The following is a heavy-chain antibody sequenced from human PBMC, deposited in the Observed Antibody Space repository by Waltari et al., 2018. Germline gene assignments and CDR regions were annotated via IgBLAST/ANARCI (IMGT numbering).Heavy chain of an antibody. CDR3: ATSNFYPPFDF. D-gene: IGHD3-3*01. CDR2: IYTGGST. J-gene: IGHJ4*02. Sequence: VQLQESGPGMVQPSQPLSLTCSVSGGSIPSSNDYRSGIRNSAEKGLQWIGRIYTGGSTRYNPSLESRVTISMDTSQNHFSLRLNSVTAADTAVYYCATSNFYPPFDFWGQGALVIVSS. V-gene: IGHV4-61*02. CDR1: GGSIPSSNDY.